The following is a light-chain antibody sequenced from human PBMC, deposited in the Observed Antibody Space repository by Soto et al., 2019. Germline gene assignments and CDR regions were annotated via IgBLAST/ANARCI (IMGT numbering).Light chain of an antibody. CDR1: QTILYTSNNKNY. CDR2: WAS. J-gene: IGKJ3*01. Sequence: DIVMTQSPDSLAVSLGERATITCKSSQTILYTSNNKNYLAWYQQRPGQPPNVLIYWASTRVSGVPDRISGSGSGTNFTLTITSLQPEDVSTYYCHQYFAAPPTFGPGTKVEIK. V-gene: IGKV4-1*01. CDR3: HQYFAAPPT.